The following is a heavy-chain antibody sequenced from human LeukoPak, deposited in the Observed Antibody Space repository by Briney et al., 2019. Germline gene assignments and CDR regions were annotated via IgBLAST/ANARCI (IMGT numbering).Heavy chain of an antibody. Sequence: PSETLSLTCTVSGGSISSYYWSWIRQPPGKGLEWIGEINHSGSTNYNPSLKSRVTISVDTSKNQFSLKLSSVTAADTAVYYCARLYDFWSGNRAFDIWGQGTMVTVSS. CDR3: ARLYDFWSGNRAFDI. D-gene: IGHD3-3*01. CDR2: INHSGST. V-gene: IGHV4-34*01. J-gene: IGHJ3*02. CDR1: GGSISSYY.